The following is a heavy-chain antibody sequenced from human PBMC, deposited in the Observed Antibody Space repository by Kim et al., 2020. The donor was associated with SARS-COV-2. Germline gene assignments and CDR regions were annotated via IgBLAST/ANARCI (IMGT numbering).Heavy chain of an antibody. CDR1: GGSISSSSYY. D-gene: IGHD2-15*01. V-gene: IGHV4-39*01. CDR2: IYYSGST. Sequence: SETLSLTCTVSGGSISSSSYYWGWIRQPPGKGLEWIGSIYYSGSTYYNPSLKSRVTISVDTSKNQFSLKLSSVTAADTAVYYCATPQLYCSGGSCFDAFDIWGQGTMVTVSS. CDR3: ATPQLYCSGGSCFDAFDI. J-gene: IGHJ3*02.